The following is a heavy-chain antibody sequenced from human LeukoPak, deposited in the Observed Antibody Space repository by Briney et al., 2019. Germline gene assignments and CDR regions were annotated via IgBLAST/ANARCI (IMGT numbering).Heavy chain of an antibody. D-gene: IGHD6-19*01. V-gene: IGHV4-4*07. CDR2: IYTSGST. CDR3: ARDIGSGWSHFDY. Sequence: SETLSLTCTVSGGSISSYYWSWIRQRAGKGLEWIGRIYTSGSTNYNPSLKSRVTMSVDTSKNQFSLKLSAVTAADTAVYYCARDIGSGWSHFDYWGQGTLVTVSS. CDR1: GGSISSYY. J-gene: IGHJ4*02.